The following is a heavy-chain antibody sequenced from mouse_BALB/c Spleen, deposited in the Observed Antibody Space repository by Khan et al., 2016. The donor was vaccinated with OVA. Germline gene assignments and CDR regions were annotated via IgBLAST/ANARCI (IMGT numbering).Heavy chain of an antibody. CDR1: GYTFTSYW. Sequence: VQLQQSGAELAKPGASVKMSCKASGYTFTSYWMHWVKQRPGQGLEWIGYINPSTGYSEYNQKFKDKATLTADKSSSTAYMQLSSLTSDESAVYYCANHGSSSAWFAYWGQGTLVTVSA. CDR2: INPSTGYS. V-gene: IGHV1-7*01. CDR3: ANHGSSSAWFAY. D-gene: IGHD1-1*01. J-gene: IGHJ3*01.